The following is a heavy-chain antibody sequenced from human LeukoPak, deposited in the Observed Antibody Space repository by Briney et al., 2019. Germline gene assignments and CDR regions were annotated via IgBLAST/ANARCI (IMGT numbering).Heavy chain of an antibody. CDR3: AKDRDGYKDYYYYYMDV. Sequence: GGSLRLSSAASGFTFRSYAMHWVRQAPGKGLEWVAVISYDGSNKYYADSVKGRFTISRDNSKNTLYLQMNSLRAEDTAVYYCAKDRDGYKDYYYYYMDVWGKGTTVTVSS. V-gene: IGHV3-30*04. D-gene: IGHD5-24*01. J-gene: IGHJ6*03. CDR1: GFTFRSYA. CDR2: ISYDGSNK.